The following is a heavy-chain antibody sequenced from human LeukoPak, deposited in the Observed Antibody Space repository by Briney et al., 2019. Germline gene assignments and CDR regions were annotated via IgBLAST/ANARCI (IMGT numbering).Heavy chain of an antibody. CDR2: IYYSGST. CDR3: ASTSGHYDYYYGMDV. D-gene: IGHD3-3*01. V-gene: IGHV4-59*01. Sequence: SETQSLTCTVSGGSISSYYWSWIRQPPGKGLEWIGYIYYSGSTNYNPSLKSRVTISVDTSKNQFSLKLSSVTAADTAVYYCASTSGHYDYYYGMDVWGQGTTVTVSS. CDR1: GGSISSYY. J-gene: IGHJ6*02.